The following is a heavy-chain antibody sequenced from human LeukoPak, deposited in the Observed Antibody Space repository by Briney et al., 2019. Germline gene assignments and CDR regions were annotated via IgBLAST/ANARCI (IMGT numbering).Heavy chain of an antibody. V-gene: IGHV4-38-2*02. CDR2: IYHSGRT. J-gene: IGHJ4*02. Sequence: PSETLSLTCTVSGYSISSGYYWGWIRQPPGKGLEWIGSIYHSGRTFYNPSLKSRVTISVDTSKNQFSLKLTSVTAADTAVYYCARVNRALDYWGQGTLVTVSS. CDR1: GYSISSGYY. CDR3: ARVNRALDY.